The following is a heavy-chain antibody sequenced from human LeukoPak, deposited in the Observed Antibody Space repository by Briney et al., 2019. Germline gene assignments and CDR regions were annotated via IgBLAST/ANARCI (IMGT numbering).Heavy chain of an antibody. V-gene: IGHV4-34*01. CDR2: INHSGST. D-gene: IGHD2-15*01. J-gene: IGHJ5*02. Sequence: SETLSLPCAVYGGSFSGYYWSWIRQPPGKGLEWIGEINHSGSTDYNPSLKSRVTISGDTSKNQFSLKLRSVTAADTAVYYCAGEPGYCSGGSCYGGWFDPWGQGTLVTVS. CDR1: GGSFSGYY. CDR3: AGEPGYCSGGSCYGGWFDP.